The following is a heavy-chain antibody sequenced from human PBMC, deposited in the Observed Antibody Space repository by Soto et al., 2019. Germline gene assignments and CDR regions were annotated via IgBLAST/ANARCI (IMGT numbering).Heavy chain of an antibody. Sequence: SGGSLRLSCAASGFTFSSYSMNWVRQAPGKGLEWVSSISSSSSYIYYADSVKGRFTISRDNAKNSLYLQMNSLRAEDTAVYYCARELGYCSSTSCYGDDAFDIWGQGTMVTVSS. D-gene: IGHD2-2*01. J-gene: IGHJ3*02. CDR1: GFTFSSYS. CDR3: ARELGYCSSTSCYGDDAFDI. V-gene: IGHV3-21*01. CDR2: ISSSSSYI.